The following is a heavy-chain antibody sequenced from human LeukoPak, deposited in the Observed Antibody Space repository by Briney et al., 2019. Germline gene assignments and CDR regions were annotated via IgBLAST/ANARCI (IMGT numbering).Heavy chain of an antibody. CDR1: GFTFSSYS. V-gene: IGHV3-21*01. CDR3: ARETYYYGSGSYVDY. J-gene: IGHJ4*02. D-gene: IGHD3-10*01. Sequence: TLRLSRAVSGFTFSSYSMNWVRQAPGKRLEWVSSISSSSSFIYYADSVKGRFTISRDNVNISLYLQLNSLRAEYTAVYDCARETYYYGSGSYVDYWGQGTLVTVSS. CDR2: ISSSSSFI.